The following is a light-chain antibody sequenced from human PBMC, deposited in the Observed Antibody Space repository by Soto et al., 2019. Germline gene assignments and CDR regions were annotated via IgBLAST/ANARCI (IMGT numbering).Light chain of an antibody. CDR1: QSVSSSY. Sequence: EIVLTQSPGTLSLSPGERATLSCRASQSVSSSYLAWYQQKPGQAPRLLIYSASSRATGIPDRLSGGGSGTDFTLTISRLEPEDFAVYYCHQYGTSPNTFGQGTKLEIK. CDR2: SAS. CDR3: HQYGTSPNT. J-gene: IGKJ2*01. V-gene: IGKV3-20*01.